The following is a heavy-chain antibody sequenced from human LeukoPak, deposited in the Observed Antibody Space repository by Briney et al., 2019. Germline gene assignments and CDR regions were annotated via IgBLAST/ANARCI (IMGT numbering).Heavy chain of an antibody. J-gene: IGHJ4*02. CDR2: IYYSGST. CDR3: ATDNYDILTGYYLIDY. D-gene: IGHD3-9*01. Sequence: SETLSLTCTVSVGSISSSSYYWGWIRQPPGKGREWIGSIYYSGSTYYNPSLKSRVTISVDTSKNQFSLKLSSVTAADTAVYYCATDNYDILTGYYLIDYWGQGTLVTVSS. CDR1: VGSISSSSYY. V-gene: IGHV4-39*01.